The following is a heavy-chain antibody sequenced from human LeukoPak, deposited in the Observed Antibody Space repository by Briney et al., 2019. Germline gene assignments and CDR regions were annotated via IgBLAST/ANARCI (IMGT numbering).Heavy chain of an antibody. Sequence: GGSLTLSRAASGFTFSNYWMYWVRQAPGKGLVWVSRIKGDGSSIIYADSVKGRFTISRDNAKNSLYLQMNSLRAEDTAVYYCARGNSRGDYWGKGTVVPVSS. CDR2: IKGDGSSI. V-gene: IGHV3-74*01. CDR3: ARGNSRGDY. D-gene: IGHD2/OR15-2a*01. CDR1: GFTFSNYW. J-gene: IGHJ4*02.